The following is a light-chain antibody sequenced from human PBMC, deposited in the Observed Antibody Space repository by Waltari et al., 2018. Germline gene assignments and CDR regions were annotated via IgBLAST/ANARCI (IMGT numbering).Light chain of an antibody. V-gene: IGLV2-14*03. Sequence: QSALTQPAPVSGTTGQSITISCTGTSNDVGAYNFVSWYQQHPGKAPKLVIYDVTNRPSGVSNRFSGSKSGNTASLTISGLQAEDEADYYCTSYTSTIFVIFGGGTKLTVL. J-gene: IGLJ2*01. CDR1: SNDVGAYNF. CDR2: DVT. CDR3: TSYTSTIFVI.